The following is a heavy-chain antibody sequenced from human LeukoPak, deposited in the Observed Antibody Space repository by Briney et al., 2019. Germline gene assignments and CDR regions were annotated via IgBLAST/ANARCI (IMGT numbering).Heavy chain of an antibody. Sequence: GASVKVSCKASGYTFTGYYMHWVRQAPGQGLEWMGWINPNSGGTNYAQKFQGRVTMTRDTSISTAYMELSRLRSDDTAVYYCARATTLWELRRGFDSWGQGTLVTVSS. CDR3: ARATTLWELRRGFDS. V-gene: IGHV1-2*02. CDR2: INPNSGGT. CDR1: GYTFTGYY. J-gene: IGHJ5*01. D-gene: IGHD1-26*01.